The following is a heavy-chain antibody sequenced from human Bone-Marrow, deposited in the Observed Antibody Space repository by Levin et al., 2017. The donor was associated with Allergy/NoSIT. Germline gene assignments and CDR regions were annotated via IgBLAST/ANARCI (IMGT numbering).Heavy chain of an antibody. D-gene: IGHD3-3*01. CDR2: IRSKAAGGTI. CDR1: GFTFGDYS. J-gene: IGHJ4*02. V-gene: IGHV3-49*03. Sequence: GGSLRLSCTASGFTFGDYSMTWFRQAPGKGLEWVGFIRSKAAGGTIEYAASVRGRFTISRDDSKSIAYLQMNSLKTEDTAMYYCTRDRILSDYWGQGTLVTVSS. CDR3: TRDRILSDY.